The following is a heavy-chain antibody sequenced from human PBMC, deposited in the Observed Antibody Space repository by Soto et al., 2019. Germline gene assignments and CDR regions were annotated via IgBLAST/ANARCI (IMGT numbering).Heavy chain of an antibody. D-gene: IGHD4-17*01. CDR2: IYYSGST. J-gene: IGHJ6*03. CDR1: GGSISSYY. V-gene: IGHV4-59*01. Sequence: SSETLSLTCTVSGGSISSYYWSWIRQPPGKGLEWIGYIYYSGSTNYNPSLKSRVTISVDTSKNQFSLKLSSVTAADTAVYYCARGLYYGDYEEEYYYYMDVWGKGTTVTVSS. CDR3: ARGLYYGDYEEEYYYYMDV.